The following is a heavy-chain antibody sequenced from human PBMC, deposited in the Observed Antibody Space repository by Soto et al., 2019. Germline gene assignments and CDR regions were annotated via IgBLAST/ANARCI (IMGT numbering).Heavy chain of an antibody. J-gene: IGHJ5*01. CDR2: IYTSGST. D-gene: IGHD6-13*01. Sequence: SETLPLTCTVSGAFISGYYWSWIRQPAGKGLEWIGRIYTSGSTKYSPSLKSRATMSVDTSKKQFSLKLNSVTAADTAVYYCARESTGAGTDNWFDSWGQGTLVTVSS. CDR1: GAFISGYY. V-gene: IGHV4-4*07. CDR3: ARESTGAGTDNWFDS.